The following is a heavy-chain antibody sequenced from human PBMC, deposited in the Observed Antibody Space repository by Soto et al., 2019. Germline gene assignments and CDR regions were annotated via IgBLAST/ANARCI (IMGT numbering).Heavy chain of an antibody. Sequence: EVQLLESGGGLVQPGGSLRLSCAASGFTFSSYAMSWVRQAPGKGLEWVSAISGSGGSTYYADSVKGRFTISRDNSKNTLYLQMNSLRAEDTAVYYCAKVKGGDYPLTQWFDPWGQGTLVTVSS. V-gene: IGHV3-23*01. D-gene: IGHD4-17*01. CDR3: AKVKGGDYPLTQWFDP. CDR2: ISGSGGST. CDR1: GFTFSSYA. J-gene: IGHJ5*02.